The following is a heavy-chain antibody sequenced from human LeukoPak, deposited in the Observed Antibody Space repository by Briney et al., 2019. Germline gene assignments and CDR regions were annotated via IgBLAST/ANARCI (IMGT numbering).Heavy chain of an antibody. CDR2: IHNNGDI. CDR1: GDSIRSYY. V-gene: IGHV4-59*01. D-gene: IGHD6-13*01. Sequence: PSETLSLTCIVSGDSIRSYYWNWIRQAPGKALEWIGHIHNNGDIAYNFSLKSRVTISVDTSKNQFSLKLSSVTAADTAVYYCARGVYIAAAQYGYWGQGTLVTVSS. CDR3: ARGVYIAAAQYGY. J-gene: IGHJ4*02.